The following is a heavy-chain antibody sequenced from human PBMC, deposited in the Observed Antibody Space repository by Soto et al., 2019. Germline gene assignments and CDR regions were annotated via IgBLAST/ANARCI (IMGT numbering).Heavy chain of an antibody. Sequence: PSETLSHTCTVSGGSISGHYWIWIRQSPGKGLEWIGYIFYTGSTNYNPSLKSRVTLSADTSKNQFSLRLTSVTAADTAVYYCARVGSSGWSPDYWGQGTLVTSPQ. D-gene: IGHD6-19*01. CDR1: GGSISGHY. CDR2: IFYTGST. J-gene: IGHJ4*02. V-gene: IGHV4-59*11. CDR3: ARVGSSGWSPDY.